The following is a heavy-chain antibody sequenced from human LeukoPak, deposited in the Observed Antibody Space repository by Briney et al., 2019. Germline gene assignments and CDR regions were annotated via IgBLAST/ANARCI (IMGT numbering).Heavy chain of an antibody. CDR3: ARAIAAATTKYYFDY. V-gene: IGHV1-18*01. J-gene: IGHJ4*02. CDR1: GYTFTSFG. D-gene: IGHD6-13*01. Sequence: ASVKVSCKASGYTFTSFGISWVRQAPGQGLEWLGWIKAYRGSANYAQELQGRVTMTADTSTNTAYVELRSLRSDDTAGYYCARAIAAATTKYYFDYWGQGTLVTVSS. CDR2: IKAYRGSA.